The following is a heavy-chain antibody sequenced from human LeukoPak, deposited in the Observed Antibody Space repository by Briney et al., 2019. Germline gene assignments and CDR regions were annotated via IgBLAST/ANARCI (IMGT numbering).Heavy chain of an antibody. CDR1: GFTVSSNY. V-gene: IGHV4-59*02. CDR2: IYYSGST. Sequence: GSLRLSCAASGFTVSSNYMSWIRQPPGKGLEWIGYIYYSGSTNYNPSLKSRVTISVDTSKNQFSLKLSSVTAADTAVYYCARGGYDFWSGYGNWFDPWGQGTLVTVSS. CDR3: ARGGYDFWSGYGNWFDP. D-gene: IGHD3-3*01. J-gene: IGHJ5*02.